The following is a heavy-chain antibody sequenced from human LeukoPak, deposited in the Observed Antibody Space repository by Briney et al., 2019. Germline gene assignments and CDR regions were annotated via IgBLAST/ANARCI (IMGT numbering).Heavy chain of an antibody. CDR2: ISGSGGST. D-gene: IGHD3/OR15-3a*01. Sequence: GGSLRLSCAASGFTFSSYAMSWVRQAPGKGLEWVSAISGSGGSTYYADSVKGRFTISRDNSKNTLYLQMNSLRAEDTAVYYCARGAEGLVITHRDYWGQGTLVTVSS. V-gene: IGHV3-23*01. CDR3: ARGAEGLVITHRDY. CDR1: GFTFSSYA. J-gene: IGHJ4*02.